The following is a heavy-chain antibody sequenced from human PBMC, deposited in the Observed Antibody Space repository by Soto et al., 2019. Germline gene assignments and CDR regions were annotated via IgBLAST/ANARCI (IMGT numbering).Heavy chain of an antibody. Sequence: EVQLVESGGGLVQPGGSLRLSCAASGFTFSSYSMNWVRQAPGKGLEWVSYISSSSSTIYYADSVKGRFTISRDNANNSLYLQMNSLRAEDTAVYYCARHPERIAEIGWFDPWGQGTLVTVSS. CDR1: GFTFSSYS. D-gene: IGHD6-13*01. J-gene: IGHJ5*02. CDR2: ISSSSSTI. V-gene: IGHV3-48*01. CDR3: ARHPERIAEIGWFDP.